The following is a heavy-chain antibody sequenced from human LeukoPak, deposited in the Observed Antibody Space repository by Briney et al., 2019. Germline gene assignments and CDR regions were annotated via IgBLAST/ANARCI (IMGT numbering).Heavy chain of an antibody. D-gene: IGHD2-15*01. V-gene: IGHV1-18*01. J-gene: IGHJ3*01. Sequence: ASVKVSCKASGYTFTSYGISWVRQAPGQGLEWMGWISAYNGNTNYAQKLQGRVTVTTDTSTSTAYMELSRLRSDDTAVYYCARAGYCGDGGCRGGSAFDVWGQGTMVTVSS. CDR3: ARAGYCGDGGCRGGSAFDV. CDR2: ISAYNGNT. CDR1: GYTFTSYG.